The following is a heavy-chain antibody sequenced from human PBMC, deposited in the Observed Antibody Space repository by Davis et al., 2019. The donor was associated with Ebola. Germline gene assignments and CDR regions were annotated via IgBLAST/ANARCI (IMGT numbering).Heavy chain of an antibody. CDR3: ARGSYGDHFDY. CDR1: GGSISSYY. D-gene: IGHD4-17*01. Sequence: SETLSLTCTVSGGSISSYYWSWIRQPSGKGLEWIGYIYYSGSTNYNPSLKSRVTISVDTSKNQFSLKLSSVTAADTAVYYCARGSYGDHFDYWGQGTLVTVSS. J-gene: IGHJ4*02. V-gene: IGHV4-59*01. CDR2: IYYSGST.